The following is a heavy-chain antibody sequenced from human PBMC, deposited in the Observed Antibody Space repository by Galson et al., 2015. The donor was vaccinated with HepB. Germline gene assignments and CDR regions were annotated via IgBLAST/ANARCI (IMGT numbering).Heavy chain of an antibody. CDR1: GYTLTELS. CDR3: ATARSHDYSDSYYY. Sequence: SVKVSCKVSGYTLTELSMHWVRQAPGKGLEWMGGFDPEDGETIYAQKFQGRVTMTEDTSTDTAYMELSSLRSEDTAVYYCATARSHDYSDSYYYWGQGTLVTVSS. CDR2: FDPEDGET. V-gene: IGHV1-24*01. J-gene: IGHJ4*02. D-gene: IGHD4-11*01.